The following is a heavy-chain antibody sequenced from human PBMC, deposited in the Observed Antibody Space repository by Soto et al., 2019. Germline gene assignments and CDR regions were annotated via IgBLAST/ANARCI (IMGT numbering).Heavy chain of an antibody. CDR1: DCAISSYY. V-gene: IGHV4-59*01. CDR2: IYFSGST. CDR3: ARGARGDYYFDH. Sequence: SDTLSLTCTVSDCAISSYYWSCIQQPPGKRLEWIGYIYFSGSTNQNPSLKSRVTISVDTSKNQFSLKLSSVTAADTAVYYCARGARGDYYFDHWGQGTLVTVSS. J-gene: IGHJ4*02.